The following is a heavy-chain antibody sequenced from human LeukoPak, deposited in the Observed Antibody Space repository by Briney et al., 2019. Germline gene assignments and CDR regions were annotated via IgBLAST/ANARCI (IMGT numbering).Heavy chain of an antibody. D-gene: IGHD6-19*01. CDR3: ARAGFSSGWALDY. Sequence: ASVKVSCKASGGTFSSYAISGVRQAPGQGLEWMGGIIPIFGTANYAQKFQGRVTITTDESTSTAYMELSSLRSEDTAVYYCARAGFSSGWALDYWGQGTLVTVSS. J-gene: IGHJ4*02. V-gene: IGHV1-69*05. CDR2: IIPIFGTA. CDR1: GGTFSSYA.